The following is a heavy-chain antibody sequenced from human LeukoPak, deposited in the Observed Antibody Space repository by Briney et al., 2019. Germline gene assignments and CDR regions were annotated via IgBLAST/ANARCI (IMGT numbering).Heavy chain of an antibody. CDR2: ISYDGSNK. V-gene: IGHV3-30-3*01. Sequence: PGRSLGLSCAASGFTFSSYAMHWVRQAPGKGLEWVAVISYDGSNKYYADSVKGRFTISRDYSKNTLYLQMNSLRAEDTAVYYCARDSSRTMIVVNPDYWGQGTLVTVSS. D-gene: IGHD3-22*01. CDR1: GFTFSSYA. CDR3: ARDSSRTMIVVNPDY. J-gene: IGHJ4*02.